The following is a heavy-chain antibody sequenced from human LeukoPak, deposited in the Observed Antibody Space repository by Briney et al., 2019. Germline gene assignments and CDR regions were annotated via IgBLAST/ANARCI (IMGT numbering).Heavy chain of an antibody. J-gene: IGHJ4*02. CDR2: ISVPGGNT. CDR3: AKEDCSAGGCYYNYFDS. CDR1: GFTFSTYA. Sequence: GGSLRLSCAASGFTFSTYAMTWVRQAPGKALEWVSLISVPGGNTYYADSVKGRFTISRDNSKNTLYLQMNSLRAEDTAVYYCAKEDCSAGGCYYNYFDSWGQGVLVTVSS. V-gene: IGHV3-23*01. D-gene: IGHD2-15*01.